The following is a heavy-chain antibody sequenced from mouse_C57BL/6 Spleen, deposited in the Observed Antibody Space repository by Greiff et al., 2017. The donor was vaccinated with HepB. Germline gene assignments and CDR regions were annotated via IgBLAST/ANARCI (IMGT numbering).Heavy chain of an antibody. D-gene: IGHD2-5*01. CDR2: ISSGNSTT. CDR3: GTCSNSAWFAY. V-gene: IGHV5-17*01. J-gene: IGHJ3*01. CDR1: GFTFSDYG. Sequence: EVKLVESGGGLVKPGGSLKLSCAASGFTFSDYGMHWVRQAPEEGLEWVAYISSGNSTTYYADTVKGRFTISRDKAKNTLFLQMTSLRSEDTAMYYCGTCSNSAWFAYWGQGTLVTVSA.